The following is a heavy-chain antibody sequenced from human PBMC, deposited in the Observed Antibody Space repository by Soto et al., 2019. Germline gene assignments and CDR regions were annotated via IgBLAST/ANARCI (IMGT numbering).Heavy chain of an antibody. CDR1: GFTFSSYA. D-gene: IGHD3-10*01. J-gene: IGHJ3*02. CDR2: ISGSGGSP. V-gene: IGHV3-23*01. Sequence: SGGSLRHSCAASGFTFSSYAMSWVRQAPGKGLACLSAISGSGGSPSYPDSVKGRFTLSRDNPKNTLYLQMNSLRAEDTAVYYCAKEKHSGGSGIYDAFDIWGQGTMVTVSS. CDR3: AKEKHSGGSGIYDAFDI.